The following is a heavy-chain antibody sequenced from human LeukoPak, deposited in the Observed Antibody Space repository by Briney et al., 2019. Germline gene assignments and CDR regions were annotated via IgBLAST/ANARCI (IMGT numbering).Heavy chain of an antibody. CDR3: ARGKWLVLGY. V-gene: IGHV4-30-2*01. J-gene: IGHJ4*02. D-gene: IGHD6-19*01. CDR1: GGSISSGGYY. Sequence: NPSQTLSLTCTVSGGSISSGGYYWSWIRQPPGKGLEWIGYIYHSGSTYYNPSLKSRVTISVDRSKNQFSLKLSSVTAADTAVYYCARGKWLVLGYWGQGTLVTVSS. CDR2: IYHSGST.